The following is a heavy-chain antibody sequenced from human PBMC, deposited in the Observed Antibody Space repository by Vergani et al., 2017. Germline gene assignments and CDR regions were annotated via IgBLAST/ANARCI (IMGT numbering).Heavy chain of an antibody. CDR1: GGTFSSYT. V-gene: IGHV1-69*02. J-gene: IGHJ6*02. D-gene: IGHD2-2*02. CDR3: VVVPAAIGVQYGYYGMDV. Sequence: QVQLVQSGAEVKKPGSSVKVSCKASGGTFSSYTISWVRQAPGQGLEWMGRIIPILGIANYAQKFQGRVTITADKSTSTAYMELSSLRSEDTAVYYCVVVPAAIGVQYGYYGMDVWGQGTTVTVSS. CDR2: IIPILGIA.